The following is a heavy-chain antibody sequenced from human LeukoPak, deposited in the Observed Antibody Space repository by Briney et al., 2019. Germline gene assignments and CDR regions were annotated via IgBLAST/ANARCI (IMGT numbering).Heavy chain of an antibody. J-gene: IGHJ5*02. Sequence: PGGSLRLSCTASGFTFSCSWMSWVRQAPGRRLEWVASIKQDGSQKYYVDSVKGRFTISRDNAKNSLYLQMNSLRAEDTALYYCARVVVAAIPRARPNWFDPWGQGTLVTVSS. V-gene: IGHV3-7*03. CDR1: GFTFSCSW. D-gene: IGHD2-15*01. CDR3: ARVVVAAIPRARPNWFDP. CDR2: IKQDGSQK.